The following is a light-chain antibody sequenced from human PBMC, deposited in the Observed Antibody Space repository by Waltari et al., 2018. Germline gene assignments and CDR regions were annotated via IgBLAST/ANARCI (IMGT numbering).Light chain of an antibody. CDR3: AAWDASLHAWL. J-gene: IGLJ3*02. Sequence: QSVLTQPPSASGTPGQRVTIPFSGGTSNPGQTYVFWLPQLPGTAPKVLIYMNSARPSGVPDRFSGSTAGTSASLAISGLRSEDEADYYCAAWDASLHAWLFGGGTKLTVL. V-gene: IGLV1-47*01. CDR1: TSNPGQTY. CDR2: MNS.